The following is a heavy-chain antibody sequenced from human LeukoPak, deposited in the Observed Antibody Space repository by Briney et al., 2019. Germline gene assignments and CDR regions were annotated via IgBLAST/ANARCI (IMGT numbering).Heavy chain of an antibody. D-gene: IGHD2-15*01. Sequence: GGSLRLSCAASGFTVSSNYMSWVRQAPGKGLEWVSVIYSGGSTYYADSVKGRFTISRDNSKNTLYLQMNSLRAEDTAVYYCARDADIVVVEDNWFDPWGQGTLVTVSS. CDR1: GFTVSSNY. V-gene: IGHV3-66*01. J-gene: IGHJ5*02. CDR3: ARDADIVVVEDNWFDP. CDR2: IYSGGST.